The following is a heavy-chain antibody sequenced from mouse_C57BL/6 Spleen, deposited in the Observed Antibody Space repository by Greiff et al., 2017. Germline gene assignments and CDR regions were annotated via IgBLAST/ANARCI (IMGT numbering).Heavy chain of an antibody. J-gene: IGHJ2*01. CDR1: GFTFSYYY. CDR2: INYDGSST. Sequence: EVQLVESEGGLVQPGSSMKLSCTASGFTFSYYYMAWVRQVPEKGLEWVANINYDGSSTYYLDSLKSRFIISRDNAKNILYLQMSSLKSEDTATYYCARGGGNYFDYWGQGTTLTVSS. CDR3: ARGGGNYFDY. V-gene: IGHV5-16*01.